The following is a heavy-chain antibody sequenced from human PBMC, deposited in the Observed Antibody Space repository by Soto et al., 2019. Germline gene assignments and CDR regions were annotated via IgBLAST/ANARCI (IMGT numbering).Heavy chain of an antibody. V-gene: IGHV3-23*01. J-gene: IGHJ4*02. CDR3: AKGSGEGTTWGDFDY. CDR1: GSTFRKYP. CDR2: VGGGGST. D-gene: IGHD1-7*01. Sequence: EVQLLESGGGLVQPGGSLGLPCLPSGSTFRKYPMGWFRQPPGKGWRGVSTVGGGGSTFYADSVKGRFTISRDNSKNMLYLEMNSLRAEDSAVYFCAKGSGEGTTWGDFDYWGQGALVTVSS.